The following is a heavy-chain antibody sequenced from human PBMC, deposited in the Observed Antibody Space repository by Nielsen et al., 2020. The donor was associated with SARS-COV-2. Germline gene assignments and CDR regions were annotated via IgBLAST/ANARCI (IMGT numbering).Heavy chain of an antibody. CDR3: AKMSPPGIAVGTAEYFQH. CDR1: GFTVSSNY. CDR2: ISGSGGRT. D-gene: IGHD6-19*01. J-gene: IGHJ1*01. V-gene: IGHV3-23*01. Sequence: GESLKISCAASGFTVSSNYMSWVRQAPGKGLEWVSAISGSGGRTYYADSVKGRFTISRDKSKNTLYVLMNSLRAEDTAVYYCAKMSPPGIAVGTAEYFQHWGQGTLVTVSS.